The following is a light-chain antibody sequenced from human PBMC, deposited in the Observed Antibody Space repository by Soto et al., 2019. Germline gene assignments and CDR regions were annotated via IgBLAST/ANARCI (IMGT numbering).Light chain of an antibody. J-gene: IGKJ1*01. V-gene: IGKV1-9*01. Sequence: IHLTHSPSLLSASLGDIVTITFRASHDISTYLAWYQQKPGKAPKLMIYEASTLQSGVPSRFSGSGSGTEFTLTISGLLPEDFATYHCQQLNTLPFTFGQGTKVDIK. CDR3: QQLNTLPFT. CDR2: EAS. CDR1: HDISTY.